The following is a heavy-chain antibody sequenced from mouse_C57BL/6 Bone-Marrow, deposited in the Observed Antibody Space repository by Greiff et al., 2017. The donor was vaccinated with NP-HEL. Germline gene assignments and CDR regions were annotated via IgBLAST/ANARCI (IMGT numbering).Heavy chain of an antibody. Sequence: VQPQQSGAELARPGASVKMSCKASGYTFTSYTMHWVKQRPGQGLEWIGYINPSSGYTKYNQKFKDKATLTADKSSSTAYMQLSSLTSEDSAVYYCARLRLRGYWGQGTTLTVSS. CDR1: GYTFTSYT. CDR3: ARLRLRGY. J-gene: IGHJ2*01. D-gene: IGHD2-4*01. V-gene: IGHV1-4*01. CDR2: INPSSGYT.